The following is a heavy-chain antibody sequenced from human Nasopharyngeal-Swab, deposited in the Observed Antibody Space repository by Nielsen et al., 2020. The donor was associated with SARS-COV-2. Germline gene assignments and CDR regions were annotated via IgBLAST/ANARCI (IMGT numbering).Heavy chain of an antibody. Sequence: GESLKISCTGSGYIFSSSAMAWVRQAPGKGLEWVASIGSYGSPTHYADSVRGRFAISRDNSKSTLYLQMNSLRVEDTAVYYCARLTITSTRGVEEWGQGTLVTVSS. CDR3: ARLTITSTRGVEE. D-gene: IGHD5-12*01. V-gene: IGHV3-23*05. CDR2: IGSYGSPT. CDR1: GYIFSSSA. J-gene: IGHJ4*01.